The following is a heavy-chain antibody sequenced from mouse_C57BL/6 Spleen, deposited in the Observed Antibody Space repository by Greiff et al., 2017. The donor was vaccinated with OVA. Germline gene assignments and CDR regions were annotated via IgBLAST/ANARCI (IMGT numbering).Heavy chain of an antibody. Sequence: EVKLEESGAELVRPGSSVKMSCKTSGYTFTSYGINWVKQRPGQGLEWIGYIYIGNGYTEYNEKFKGKATLTSDTSSSTAYMQLSSLTSEDSAIYFCARVYYYGSSPYYFDYWGQGTTLTVSS. CDR3: ARVYYYGSSPYYFDY. CDR2: IYIGNGYT. V-gene: IGHV1-58*01. D-gene: IGHD1-1*01. J-gene: IGHJ2*01. CDR1: GYTFTSYG.